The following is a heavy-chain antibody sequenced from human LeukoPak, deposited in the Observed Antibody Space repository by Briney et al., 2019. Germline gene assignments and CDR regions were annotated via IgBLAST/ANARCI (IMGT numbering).Heavy chain of an antibody. D-gene: IGHD6-19*01. Sequence: GGSLRLSCAASGFTFSSYSMNWVRQAPGKGLEWVSSISSSSSYIYYADSVKGRFTISRDNAKNSLYLQMNSLRAEDTAVYYCASDRIAVADIPFEYWGQGTLVTVSS. V-gene: IGHV3-21*01. J-gene: IGHJ4*02. CDR1: GFTFSSYS. CDR3: ASDRIAVADIPFEY. CDR2: ISSSSSYI.